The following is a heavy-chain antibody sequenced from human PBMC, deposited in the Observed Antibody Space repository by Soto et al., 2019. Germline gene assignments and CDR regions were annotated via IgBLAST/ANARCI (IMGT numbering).Heavy chain of an antibody. CDR2: IYYSGST. CDR3: ARRGRGVVPAAIPFYYYGMDV. CDR1: GGSISSSSYY. J-gene: IGHJ6*02. V-gene: IGHV4-39*01. D-gene: IGHD2-2*02. Sequence: KTSETLSLTCTVSGGSISSSSYYWGWIRQTPGKGLEWIGTIYYSGSTYYNPSLKSRVTISVDTSKNQFSLKLSSVTAADTAVYYCARRGRGVVPAAIPFYYYGMDVWGQGTTVTVSS.